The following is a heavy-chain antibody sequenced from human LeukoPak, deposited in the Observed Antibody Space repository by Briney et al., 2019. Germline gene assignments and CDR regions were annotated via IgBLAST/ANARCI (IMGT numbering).Heavy chain of an antibody. CDR3: ARGKMANDY. V-gene: IGHV3-23*01. CDR2: ISGSGGRT. Sequence: GGSLRLSCAASGFTFSNYAMSWVRPTPGKGLEWVSAISGSGGRTYYADSVKGRFTISRDNAKNSLYLQMNSLRAEDTAVYYCARGKMANDYWGQGTLVTVSS. CDR1: GFTFSNYA. J-gene: IGHJ4*02. D-gene: IGHD5-12*01.